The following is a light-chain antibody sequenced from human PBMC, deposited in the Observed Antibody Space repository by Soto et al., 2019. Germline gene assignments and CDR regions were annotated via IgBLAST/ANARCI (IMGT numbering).Light chain of an antibody. J-gene: IGKJ2*01. CDR3: QQYNNWPPFT. CDR2: GAP. V-gene: IGKV3-15*01. Sequence: EIVMTQSPATLSVSPGERATLSCRASESVSSSLAWYQQKPGQAPRLLMYGAPTRATGIPARFSGSGSETEFTLTISSLQSEDFAVYYCQQYNNWPPFTFGQGTKLEIK. CDR1: ESVSSS.